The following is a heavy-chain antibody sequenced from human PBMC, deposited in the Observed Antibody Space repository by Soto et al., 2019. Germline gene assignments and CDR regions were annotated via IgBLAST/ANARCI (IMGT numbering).Heavy chain of an antibody. V-gene: IGHV3-21*02. J-gene: IGHJ4*02. CDR3: AKFTEPGYSSTWYYFEY. D-gene: IGHD6-19*01. CDR1: GFTFSGYS. CDR2: ISSRSTNI. Sequence: EVQLVESGGGLVQPGGSLRLSCAGSGFTFSGYSMAWVRQAPGRGLEWVASISSRSTNIDYADSVKGRFTISRDNAKNLVSLQMSSLRAEDTALYYCAKFTEPGYSSTWYYFEYWGQGTLVTVSS.